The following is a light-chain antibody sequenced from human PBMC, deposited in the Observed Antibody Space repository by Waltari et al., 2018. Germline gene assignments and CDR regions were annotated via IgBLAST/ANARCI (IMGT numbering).Light chain of an antibody. V-gene: IGKV3-15*01. J-gene: IGKJ2*03. CDR2: DTS. Sequence: IVMTRSPATLSVSPGERATLSCRASQSVTISLAWYQQKPGQAPRLLIHDTSNRATGVPARFSGSGSGTEFTLTISSLQSEDFAVYYCLQYKTWPSSGQGTKLEIE. CDR1: QSVTIS. CDR3: LQYKTWPS.